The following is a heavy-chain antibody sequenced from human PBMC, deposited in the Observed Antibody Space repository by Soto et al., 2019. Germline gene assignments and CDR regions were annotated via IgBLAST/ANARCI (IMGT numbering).Heavy chain of an antibody. D-gene: IGHD3-10*01. CDR2: IYYRGST. V-gene: IGHV4-39*01. CDR3: ARHYFGFTMVREKGGEALFDY. J-gene: IGHJ4*02. CDR1: GGSISSSSYY. Sequence: QLQLQESGPGLVKPSETLSLTCTVSGGSISSSSYYWGWIRQPPGKGLEWIGTIYYRGSTYYNPALTSRVTISVDTSKNQFSLKLSSVTAADTAVYYCARHYFGFTMVREKGGEALFDYWGQGTLVTVSS.